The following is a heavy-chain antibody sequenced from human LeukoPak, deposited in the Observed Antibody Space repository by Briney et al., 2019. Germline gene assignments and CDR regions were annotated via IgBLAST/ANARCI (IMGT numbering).Heavy chain of an antibody. CDR2: ISISSSYI. CDR3: ARDRREEMDDAFDI. J-gene: IGHJ3*02. V-gene: IGHV3-21*01. D-gene: IGHD5-24*01. Sequence: PGGSLRLSCAASGFTFSRYSMNWVRQAPGKGLEWVSSISISSSYIYYADSVKGRFTMSRDNAKNSLYLQVNSLRAEDTAVYYCARDRREEMDDAFDIWGQGTMVTVSS. CDR1: GFTFSRYS.